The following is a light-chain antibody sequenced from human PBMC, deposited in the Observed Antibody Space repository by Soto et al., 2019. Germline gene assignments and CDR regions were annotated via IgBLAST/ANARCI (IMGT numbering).Light chain of an antibody. CDR3: QTWSTDIVV. J-gene: IGLJ2*01. CDR2: LNSDGSH. CDR1: SGHSNDG. Sequence: QSVLTQSPSGSASLGASVKLTCTLSSGHSNDGIAWHQQQPEKGPRYLMKLNSDGSHNKGDGIPDRFSGSSSGAERYLTISSLQSEDEADYYCQTWSTDIVVFGGGTKLTVL. V-gene: IGLV4-69*01.